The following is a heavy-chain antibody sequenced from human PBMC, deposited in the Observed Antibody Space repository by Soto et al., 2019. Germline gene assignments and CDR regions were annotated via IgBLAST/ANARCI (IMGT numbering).Heavy chain of an antibody. V-gene: IGHV4-34*01. CDR2: INHSGST. CDR1: GGSFSGYY. D-gene: IGHD2-15*01. CDR3: ARDCEFGYCSGGSCHYNWFDP. J-gene: IGHJ5*02. Sequence: TSETLSLTCAVYGGSFSGYYWSWIRQPPGKGLEWIGEINHSGSTNYNPSLKSRVTISVDTSKNQFSLKLSSVTAADTAVYYCARDCEFGYCSGGSCHYNWFDPWGQGTLVTVSS.